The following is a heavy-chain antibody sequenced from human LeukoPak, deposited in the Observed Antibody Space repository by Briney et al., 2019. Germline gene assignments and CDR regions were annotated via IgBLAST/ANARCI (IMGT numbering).Heavy chain of an antibody. D-gene: IGHD3-22*01. CDR3: ARAQRYYDSSGYYYVHGVFDY. CDR1: GGSISSSSYY. Sequence: SETLSLTCTVSGGSISSSSYYWGWIRQPPGKGLVWIGSIYYSGRTYYNPSLKSRVTISVDTSKNQFSLKLSSVTAADTAVYYCARAQRYYDSSGYYYVHGVFDYWGQGTLVTVSS. CDR2: IYYSGRT. J-gene: IGHJ4*02. V-gene: IGHV4-39*01.